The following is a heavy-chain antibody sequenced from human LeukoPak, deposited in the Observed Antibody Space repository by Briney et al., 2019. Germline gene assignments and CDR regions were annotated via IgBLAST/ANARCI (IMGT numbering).Heavy chain of an antibody. CDR2: ISYDGSNK. V-gene: IGHV3-30*18. J-gene: IGHJ4*02. D-gene: IGHD6-6*01. CDR3: AKAGSSSVHYFDY. CDR1: GFTFSSYG. Sequence: GGSLRLSCAASGFTFSSYGMHCVRQAPGKGLEWVAVISYDGSNKYYADSVKGRFTISRDNSKNTLYLQMNSLRAEDTAVYYCAKAGSSSVHYFDYWGQGTLVTVSS.